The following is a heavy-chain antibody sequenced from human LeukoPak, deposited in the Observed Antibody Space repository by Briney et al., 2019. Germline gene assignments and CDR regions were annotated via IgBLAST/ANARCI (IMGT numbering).Heavy chain of an antibody. Sequence: SETLSLTCTVSGYSISSGYYWGWIRQPPGKGLEWIGSIYHSGSTYYNPSLKSRVTISVDMSKKQFSLQLSSVTAADTAVYYCARRGYDGSGSYYDIWGQGTMVTVSS. J-gene: IGHJ3*02. CDR3: ARRGYDGSGSYYDI. V-gene: IGHV4-38-2*02. D-gene: IGHD3-10*01. CDR2: IYHSGST. CDR1: GYSISSGYY.